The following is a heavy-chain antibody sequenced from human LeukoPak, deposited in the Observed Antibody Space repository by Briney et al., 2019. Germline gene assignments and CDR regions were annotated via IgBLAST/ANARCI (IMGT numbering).Heavy chain of an antibody. V-gene: IGHV4-30-4*08. CDR3: ASITTVTTYYYYYYYMDV. CDR1: GGSISSGDYY. J-gene: IGHJ6*03. Sequence: SQTLSLTCTVSGGSISSGDYYWSWIRQPPGKGLEWIGYIYYSGSTYYNPSLKSRVTISVDTSKNQFSLKLSSVTAADTAVHYCASITTVTTYYYYYYYMDVWGKGTTVTVSS. D-gene: IGHD4-11*01. CDR2: IYYSGST.